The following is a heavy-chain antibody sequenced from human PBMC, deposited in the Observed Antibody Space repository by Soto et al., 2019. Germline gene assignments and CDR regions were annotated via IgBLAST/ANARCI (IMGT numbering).Heavy chain of an antibody. Sequence: PSETLSLTCTVSVGSISSGDYYWSWIRQPPGKGLEWIGYIYYSGSTYYNPSLKSRVTISVDTSKNQFSLKLSSVTAADTAVYYCARAPVPASYYDFWSGYLPHWFEPWGQGTLLTVSS. J-gene: IGHJ5*02. D-gene: IGHD3-3*01. V-gene: IGHV4-30-4*01. CDR2: IYYSGST. CDR1: VGSISSGDYY. CDR3: ARAPVPASYYDFWSGYLPHWFEP.